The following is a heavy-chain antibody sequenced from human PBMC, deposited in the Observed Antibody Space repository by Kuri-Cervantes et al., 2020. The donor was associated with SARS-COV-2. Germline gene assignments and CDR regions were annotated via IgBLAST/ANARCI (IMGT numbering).Heavy chain of an antibody. D-gene: IGHD2-15*01. CDR2: INPSGGST. CDR3: ARADIVVVVAAGGAFDI. J-gene: IGHJ3*02. CDR1: GYTFTSYY. V-gene: IGHV1-46*01. Sequence: ASVKVSCKASGYTFTSYYMHWVRQAPGQGLERMGIINPSGGSTSYALKFQGRVTMTRDTSTSTVYMELSSLRSEDTAVYYCARADIVVVVAAGGAFDIWGQGTMVTVSS.